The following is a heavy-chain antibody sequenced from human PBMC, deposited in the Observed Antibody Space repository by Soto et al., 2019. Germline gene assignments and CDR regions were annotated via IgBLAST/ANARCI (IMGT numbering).Heavy chain of an antibody. CDR3: ARANVVGATTDYYYGMDV. D-gene: IGHD1-26*01. CDR1: GGTFSSYA. J-gene: IGHJ6*02. CDR2: IIPIFGTA. V-gene: IGHV1-69*01. Sequence: QVQLVQSGAEVKKPGSSVKVSCKASGGTFSSYAISWVRQAPGQGLEWMGGIIPIFGTANYAQKFQGRVTITADESTSTAYMELSSLRSEDTAVYYCARANVVGATTDYYYGMDVWGQGTTVTVSS.